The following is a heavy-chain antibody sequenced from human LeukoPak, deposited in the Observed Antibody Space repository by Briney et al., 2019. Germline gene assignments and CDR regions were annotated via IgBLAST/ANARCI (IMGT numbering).Heavy chain of an antibody. V-gene: IGHV4-34*01. D-gene: IGHD5-24*01. CDR1: GGSFGGYY. J-gene: IGHJ5*02. CDR3: ARGIVEMATIDWFDP. Sequence: PSETLSLTCAVYGGSFGGYYWSWIRQPPGKGLEWIGEINHSGSTNYNPSLKSRVTISVDTSKNQFSLKLSSVTAADTAVYYCARGIVEMATIDWFDPWGQGTLVTVSS. CDR2: INHSGST.